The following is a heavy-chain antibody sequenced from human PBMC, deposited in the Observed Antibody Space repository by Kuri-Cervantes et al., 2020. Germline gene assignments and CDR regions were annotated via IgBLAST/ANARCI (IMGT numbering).Heavy chain of an antibody. CDR2: ISGSGGST. Sequence: WGSLSLSCAASGFTFSSYAMTWVRQAPGKGLEWVSAISGSGGSTYYAGSVKGRFTISRDNSKNTLYLQMNSLRAEDTAVYYCAKTIVGATTDGYYGMDVWGQGTTVTVSS. J-gene: IGHJ6*02. D-gene: IGHD1-26*01. CDR1: GFTFSSYA. CDR3: AKTIVGATTDGYYGMDV. V-gene: IGHV3-23*01.